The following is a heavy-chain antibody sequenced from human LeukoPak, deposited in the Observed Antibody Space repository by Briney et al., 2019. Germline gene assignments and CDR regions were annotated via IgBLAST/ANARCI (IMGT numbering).Heavy chain of an antibody. CDR1: GYTFTSYG. CDR2: ISANSGDT. D-gene: IGHD1-1*01. Sequence: ASVKVSCKASGYTFTSYGITWVRQDPGQGLEWMGWISANSGDTHYSEKFQGRVTMTTDTFTSTAYMELRSLESDDTAVYYCARESHVKRDDYWGQGTLITVSS. V-gene: IGHV1-18*01. CDR3: ARESHVKRDDY. J-gene: IGHJ4*02.